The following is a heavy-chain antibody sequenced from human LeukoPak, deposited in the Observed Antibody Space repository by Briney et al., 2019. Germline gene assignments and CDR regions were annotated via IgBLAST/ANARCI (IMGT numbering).Heavy chain of an antibody. Sequence: SETLSLTCAVYGGSFIGYYWSWIRQPPGKGLEWIGEINHSGSTNYNPSLKSRVTISVDTSKNQFSLKLSSVTAADTAVYYCARGRPSIAARHFFDYWGQGTLVTVSS. V-gene: IGHV4-34*01. CDR2: INHSGST. CDR3: ARGRPSIAARHFFDY. J-gene: IGHJ4*02. CDR1: GGSFIGYY. D-gene: IGHD6-6*01.